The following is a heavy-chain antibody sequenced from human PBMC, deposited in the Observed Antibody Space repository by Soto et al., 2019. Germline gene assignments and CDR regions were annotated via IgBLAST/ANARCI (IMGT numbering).Heavy chain of an antibody. CDR2: ISSSSSSYI. CDR3: ARDRVAAAGPGYGMDV. J-gene: IGHJ6*02. Sequence: GGSLSLSCAASGFTFSSYSMNWVRQAPGKGLEWVSSISSSSSSYIYYADSVKGRFTISRDNAKNSLYLQMNSLRAEDTAVYYCARDRVAAAGPGYGMDVWGQGTTVTVSS. V-gene: IGHV3-21*01. D-gene: IGHD6-13*01. CDR1: GFTFSSYS.